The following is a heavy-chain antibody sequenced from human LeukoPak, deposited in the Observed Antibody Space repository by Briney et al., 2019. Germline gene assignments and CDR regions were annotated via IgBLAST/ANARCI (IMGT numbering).Heavy chain of an antibody. V-gene: IGHV3-53*01. D-gene: IGHD3-22*01. CDR2: IYSGGST. CDR1: GFTFSSNY. Sequence: GGSLRLSCAASGFTFSSNYMSWVRQAPGKGLEWVSVIYSGGSTYYADSVKGRFTISRDNSKNTLYLQMNSLRAEDTAVYYCARSPQDYYDSSGYFDYWGQGTLVTVSS. J-gene: IGHJ4*02. CDR3: ARSPQDYYDSSGYFDY.